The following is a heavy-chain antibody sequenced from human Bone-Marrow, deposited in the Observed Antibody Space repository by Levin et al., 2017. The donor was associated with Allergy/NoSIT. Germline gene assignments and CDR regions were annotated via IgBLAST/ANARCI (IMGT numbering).Heavy chain of an antibody. Sequence: SQTLSLTCAVHDGSLSGYYWTWIRQPPGKGLEWIGKINHGGSTNYNPSLKSRVTISVDTSKNQFSLKVISVTAADTAVYYCARGRFGIRYDLLTGHKLTGGTSMDSWAQGALVTVSS. CDR3: ARGRFGIRYDLLTGHKLTGGTSMDS. V-gene: IGHV4-34*01. CDR2: INHGGST. D-gene: IGHD3-9*01. J-gene: IGHJ4*02. CDR1: DGSLSGYY.